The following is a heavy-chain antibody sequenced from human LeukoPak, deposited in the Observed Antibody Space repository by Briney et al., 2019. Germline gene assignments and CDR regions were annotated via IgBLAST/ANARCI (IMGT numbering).Heavy chain of an antibody. CDR2: ISGSGGST. V-gene: IGHV3-23*01. J-gene: IGHJ4*02. CDR3: ARDFSGYSYAIDY. Sequence: GGSLRLSCAASGFTFSSYAMSWVRQAPGKGLEWVPAISGSGGSTYYADSVKGRFTISRDNSKNTLYLQMNSLRAEDTAVYYCARDFSGYSYAIDYWGQGTLVTVSS. D-gene: IGHD5-18*01. CDR1: GFTFSSYA.